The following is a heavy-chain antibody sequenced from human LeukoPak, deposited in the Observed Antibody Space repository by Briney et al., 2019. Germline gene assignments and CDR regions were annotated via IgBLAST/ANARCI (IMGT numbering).Heavy chain of an antibody. D-gene: IGHD3-10*01. CDR2: ISSSGSTI. V-gene: IGHV3-48*03. Sequence: GGSLRLSCAASGFTFSSYEMNWVRQAPGKGLEWVSYISSSGSTIYYADSVKGRFTISRDNAKNSLYLQMNSLRAEDTVVYYCARDFGSGSYYYYYYYMDVWGKGTTVTISS. CDR1: GFTFSSYE. CDR3: ARDFGSGSYYYYYYYMDV. J-gene: IGHJ6*03.